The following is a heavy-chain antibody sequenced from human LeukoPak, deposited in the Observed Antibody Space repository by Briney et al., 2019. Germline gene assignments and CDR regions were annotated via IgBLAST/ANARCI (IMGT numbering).Heavy chain of an antibody. CDR1: GFTFSSYA. CDR2: IISDGSST. V-gene: IGHV3-74*01. CDR3: ARGRYYFDY. D-gene: IGHD4-17*01. J-gene: IGHJ4*02. Sequence: PGGSLRLSCAASGFTFSSYAMSWVRQAPGKGLVWVSRIISDGSSTTYADSVKGRFTISRDNAKNALYLQMNSLRAEDTAVYYCARGRYYFDYWGQGTLATVSS.